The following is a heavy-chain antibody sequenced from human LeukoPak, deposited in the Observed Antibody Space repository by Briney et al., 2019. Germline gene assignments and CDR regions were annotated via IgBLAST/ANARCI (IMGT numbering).Heavy chain of an antibody. J-gene: IGHJ5*02. CDR2: INHSGNT. CDR3: ARLRVWQWFGPSWFDP. V-gene: IGHV4-34*01. D-gene: IGHD3-10*01. Sequence: SETLSLTCAVYGGSFSDYSWSWIRQPPGKGLEWIGEINHSGNTNYNPSLESRVTISVDTSKNQFSLNLNSVTAADTAVYYCARLRVWQWFGPSWFDPWGQGTLVTVSS. CDR1: GGSFSDYS.